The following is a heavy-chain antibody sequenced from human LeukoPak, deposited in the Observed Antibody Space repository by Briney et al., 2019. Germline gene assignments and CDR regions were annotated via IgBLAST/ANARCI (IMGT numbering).Heavy chain of an antibody. D-gene: IGHD6-13*01. V-gene: IGHV6-1*01. J-gene: IGHJ4*02. Sequence: SQTLSLTCAISGDSLSSNSAAWNWIRQSPSRDLEWLGRTYYRSNLYNDYAVSVKSRITFNPDTSKNQFYLQLNSATPEDTAVYYCARGRSWPLDYWGQGTLVTVSS. CDR1: GDSLSSNSAA. CDR2: TYYRSNLYN. CDR3: ARGRSWPLDY.